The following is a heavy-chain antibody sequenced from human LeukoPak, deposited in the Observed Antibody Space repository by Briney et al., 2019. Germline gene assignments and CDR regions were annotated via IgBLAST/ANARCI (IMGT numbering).Heavy chain of an antibody. CDR3: ARERSEPHYYYYGMDV. J-gene: IGHJ6*02. D-gene: IGHD2-15*01. CDR1: GFTFSSYS. CDR2: ISSSSSYI. Sequence: PGGSLRLSCAASGFTFSSYSMTWVRQAPGKGLEWVSSISSSSSYIYYADSVKGRFTISRDNAKNSLYLQMNSLRAEDTAVYYCARERSEPHYYYYGMDVWGQGTTVTVSS. V-gene: IGHV3-21*01.